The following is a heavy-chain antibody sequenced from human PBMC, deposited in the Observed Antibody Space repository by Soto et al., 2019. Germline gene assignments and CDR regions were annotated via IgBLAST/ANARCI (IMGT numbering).Heavy chain of an antibody. Sequence: GESLKISCKGSGYSFTSYWIGWVRQMPGKGLEWMGIIYPGDSDTRYSPSFQGQVTISADKSISTAYLQWSSLKASDTAMYYWARHSLIAAGGRILNKFLAFWAHGTPDTVTS. CDR2: IYPGDSDT. V-gene: IGHV5-51*01. CDR3: ARHSLIAAGGRILNKFLAF. CDR1: GYSFTSYW. D-gene: IGHD3-16*01. J-gene: IGHJ4*01.